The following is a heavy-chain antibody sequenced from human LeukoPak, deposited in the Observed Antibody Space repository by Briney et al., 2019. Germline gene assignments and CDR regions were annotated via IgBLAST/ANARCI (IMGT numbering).Heavy chain of an antibody. Sequence: ASVKVSCKASAYTFTSYYMHWVRQAPGQGLEWMGIINPSGGSTSYAQKFQGRVTMTRDTPTSTVYMELSSLRSEDTAVYYCARNPPYYYYGMDVWGQGTTVTVSS. CDR3: ARNPPYYYYGMDV. D-gene: IGHD1-14*01. V-gene: IGHV1-46*01. CDR1: AYTFTSYY. J-gene: IGHJ6*02. CDR2: INPSGGST.